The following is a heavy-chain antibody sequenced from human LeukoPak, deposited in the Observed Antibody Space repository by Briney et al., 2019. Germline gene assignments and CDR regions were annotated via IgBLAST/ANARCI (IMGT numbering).Heavy chain of an antibody. Sequence: SETLSLTCTVSGGSFSSYYWSWIRQPPGKGLEWIGYIYDSGSTNYNPSLKSRVTTSVDTSKNRFSLRLRSVTAADTAVYYCARTVGANWDLFDYWGQGTLVTVSS. CDR3: ARTVGANWDLFDY. V-gene: IGHV4-59*01. J-gene: IGHJ4*02. CDR2: IYDSGST. CDR1: GGSFSSYY. D-gene: IGHD7-27*01.